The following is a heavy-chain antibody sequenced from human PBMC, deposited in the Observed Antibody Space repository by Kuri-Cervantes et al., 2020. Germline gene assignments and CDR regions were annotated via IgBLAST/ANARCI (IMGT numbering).Heavy chain of an antibody. CDR1: GYSISSAYY. CDR3: AREEWELRGGIDY. CDR2: IYQSGNT. Sequence: SQTLSLTCAISGYSISSAYYWGWIRQPPGKGLEWIGSIYQSGNTSYNPSLKSRVTISVDKSKNQFSLKLSSVTAADTAVYYCAREEWELRGGIDYWGQGTLVTVSS. V-gene: IGHV4-38-2*02. D-gene: IGHD1-26*01. J-gene: IGHJ4*02.